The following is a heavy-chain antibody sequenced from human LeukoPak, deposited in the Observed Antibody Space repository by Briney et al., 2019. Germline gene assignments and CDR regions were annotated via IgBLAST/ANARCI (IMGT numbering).Heavy chain of an antibody. V-gene: IGHV4-59*02. CDR1: GASVTSYY. D-gene: IGHD3-22*01. CDR3: ARGKYYDSSGYYYYYYYMDV. CDR2: ISYNERM. J-gene: IGHJ6*03. Sequence: SETLSLTCSVSGASVTSYYWNWVRQRPGKGLEWIGYISYNERMDYGPTLKSRVTMSLDTSKNQFSLKLTSVTAADTGVYYCARGKYYDSSGYYYYYYYMDVWGKGTTVTISS.